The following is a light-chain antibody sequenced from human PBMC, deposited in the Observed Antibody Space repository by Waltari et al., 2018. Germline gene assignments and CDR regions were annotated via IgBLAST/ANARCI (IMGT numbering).Light chain of an antibody. V-gene: IGLV5-45*01. CDR3: MILYSYAVV. Sequence: QAVLTPPASLSASPGASVSLTCTLRSGISVDTYKIYWYQQRPESPPQFLVRYRSDSDNQQGSGVPSRFSGSKDTSANAGILLSPGLQAADEADYYCMILYSYAVVFGGGTKLTVL. CDR2: YRSDSDN. J-gene: IGLJ3*02. CDR1: SGISVDTYK.